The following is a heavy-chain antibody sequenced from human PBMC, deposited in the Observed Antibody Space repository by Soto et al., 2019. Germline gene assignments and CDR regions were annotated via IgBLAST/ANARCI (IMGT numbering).Heavy chain of an antibody. V-gene: IGHV4-34*01. CDR1: GGSFSGYY. CDR2: INHSGST. CDR3: ARDRSTVTTSKNLDS. J-gene: IGHJ4*02. Sequence: QVQLQQWGAGLLKPSETLSLTCAVYGGSFSGYYWSWIRQPPGKGLEWIGEINHSGSTNYNPSLKSRVTITVTTSKSQCSLKLSSVTAADTAVYYGARDRSTVTTSKNLDSWGQGTLVTVSS. D-gene: IGHD4-17*01.